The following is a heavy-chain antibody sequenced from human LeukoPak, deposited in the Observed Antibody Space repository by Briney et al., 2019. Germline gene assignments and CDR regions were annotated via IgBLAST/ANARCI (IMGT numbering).Heavy chain of an antibody. CDR2: ISWNSGSI. V-gene: IGHV3-9*01. CDR1: GFTFDDYA. J-gene: IGHJ4*02. Sequence: GRSLRLSCAASGFTFDDYAMHWVRQAPGKGLEWVSGISWNSGSIGYADSVKGRFTISRDNAKNSLYLQMNSLRAEDTALYYFAKDMSGSYWGYFDYWGQGTLVTVSS. D-gene: IGHD1-26*01. CDR3: AKDMSGSYWGYFDY.